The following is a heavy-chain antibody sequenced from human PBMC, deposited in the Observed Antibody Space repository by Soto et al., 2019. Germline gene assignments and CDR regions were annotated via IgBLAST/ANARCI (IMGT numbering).Heavy chain of an antibody. D-gene: IGHD3-3*01. CDR2: IDHRGST. CDR3: AREGGVLRLSNWLDP. V-gene: IGHV4-61*01. CDR1: GDSVSSDSYY. Sequence: SETLSLTCTVSGDSVSSDSYYWSWIRQPPGKGLEWIGYIDHRGSTTYNPSLQSRVTMTINTSENQFSLKLRSVTAADTAIYYCAREGGVLRLSNWLDPWGQGILVTVSS. J-gene: IGHJ5*02.